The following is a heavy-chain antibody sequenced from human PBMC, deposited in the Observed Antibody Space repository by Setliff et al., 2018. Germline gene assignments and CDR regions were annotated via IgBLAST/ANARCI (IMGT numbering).Heavy chain of an antibody. D-gene: IGHD3-3*01. V-gene: IGHV1-18*01. CDR2: INAGNGNT. CDR1: GYTFTSYG. CDR3: ARGGGQIHYDFWSGYFSDPQPNYYYCYMDV. Sequence: SVKVSCKASGYTFTSYGISWVRQAPGQGLEWMGIINAGNGNTKYSQKFQGRVTITRDTSASTAYMELSSLRSEDTAVYYCARGGGQIHYDFWSGYFSDPQPNYYYCYMDVWGKGTTVTVSS. J-gene: IGHJ6*03.